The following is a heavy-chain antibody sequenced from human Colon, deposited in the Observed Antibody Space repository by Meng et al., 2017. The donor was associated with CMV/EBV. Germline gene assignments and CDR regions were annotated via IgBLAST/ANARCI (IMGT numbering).Heavy chain of an antibody. J-gene: IGHJ4*02. CDR3: AKSPENKVLGVAVAGPIDY. D-gene: IGHD6-19*01. Sequence: FSSYSMNWVRQAPGKGLEWVSSISSSSSYIYYADSVKGRFTISRDNAKNSLYLQMNSLRAEDTAVYYCAKSPENKVLGVAVAGPIDYWGQGTLVTVSS. CDR1: FSSYS. CDR2: ISSSSSYI. V-gene: IGHV3-21*01.